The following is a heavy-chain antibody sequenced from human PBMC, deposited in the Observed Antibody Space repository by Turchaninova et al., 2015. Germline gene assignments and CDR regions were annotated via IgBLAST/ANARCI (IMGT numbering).Heavy chain of an antibody. CDR1: GFTFSRYS. Sequence: EVQLVDSGGGLVKPGGSLRLSCAASGFTFSRYSMNWVRQTPGKGLVCVSSIRSTSSYIYYADSVQGRFTISRDNPKNSLYLQMNSLRAEDTAVYYCARDSAALFDYWGQGTLVTVSS. J-gene: IGHJ4*02. V-gene: IGHV3-21*01. CDR3: ARDSAALFDY. CDR2: IRSTSSYI. D-gene: IGHD6-25*01.